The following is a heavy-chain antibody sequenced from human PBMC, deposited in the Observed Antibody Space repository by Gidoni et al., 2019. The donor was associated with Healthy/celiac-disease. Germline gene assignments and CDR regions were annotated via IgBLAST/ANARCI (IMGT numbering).Heavy chain of an antibody. CDR1: GDSVSSTTAA. J-gene: IGHJ4*02. V-gene: IGHV6-1*01. CDR3: ARDGHSGSYYSGYFDY. D-gene: IGHD1-26*01. CDR2: TYYRSKWYN. Sequence: QVQLQQSGAGLVKPPQTLSLTCASSGDSVSSTTAAWNWIRQSPSRGLEWLGRTYYRSKWYNDYAVSVKSRITINPDTSKNQFSLQLNSVTPEDTAVYYCARDGHSGSYYSGYFDYWGQGTLVTVSS.